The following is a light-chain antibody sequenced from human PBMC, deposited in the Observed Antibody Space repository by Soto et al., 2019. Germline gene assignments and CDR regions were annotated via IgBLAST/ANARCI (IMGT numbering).Light chain of an antibody. CDR2: RDN. Sequence: QSVVTQPPSASGTPGQRVTISCSGSSSNIGSSSVHWFLLLPGTAPKLLIYRDNERPSGVPDRFSGSKSGTSASLAISGLQSEDEADYYCAVWDVRLNGHVFGTGTKLTVL. CDR3: AVWDVRLNGHV. CDR1: SSNIGSSS. J-gene: IGLJ1*01. V-gene: IGLV1-44*01.